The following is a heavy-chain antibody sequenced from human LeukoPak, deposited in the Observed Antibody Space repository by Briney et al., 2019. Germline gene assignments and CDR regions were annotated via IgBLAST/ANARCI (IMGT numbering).Heavy chain of an antibody. Sequence: KPSETLSLTCTVSGGSISSYYWSWIRQPPGKGLEWIGYIYYSGSTNYNPSLKSRVTISVDTSKNQFSLKLSSVTAADTAVYYCARIRALGSLDYWGQGTLVTVSS. CDR3: ARIRALGSLDY. CDR1: GGSISSYY. D-gene: IGHD3-10*01. J-gene: IGHJ4*02. V-gene: IGHV4-59*01. CDR2: IYYSGST.